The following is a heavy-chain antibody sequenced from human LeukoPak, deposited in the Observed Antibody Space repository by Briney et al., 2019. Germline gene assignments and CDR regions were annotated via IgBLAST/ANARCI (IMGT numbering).Heavy chain of an antibody. CDR2: ISGSEGST. Sequence: GGSLRLSCAASGFTFSDYAMHWVRQAPGKGLEWVSAISGSEGSTYYADSVKGRFTISRDNSKNTLYLQMNSLSAEDTAVYYCEKDLGGSGDYRPYWGQGSVVTVSS. D-gene: IGHD2-21*02. V-gene: IGHV3-23*01. CDR1: GFTFSDYA. J-gene: IGHJ4*02. CDR3: EKDLGGSGDYRPY.